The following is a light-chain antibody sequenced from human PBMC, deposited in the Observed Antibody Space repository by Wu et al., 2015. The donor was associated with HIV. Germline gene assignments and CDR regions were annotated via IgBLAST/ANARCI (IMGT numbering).Light chain of an antibody. CDR3: QQYNNWPPSVT. CDR2: KAS. Sequence: DIQMTQSPSTLSASVGDRVTITCRASQSISSWLAWYQQKPGKAPKLLIYKASSLESGVPSRFSGSGSGTEFTLTISSLQPDDFATYYCQQYNNWPPSVTFGQGTRLEIK. CDR1: QSISSW. J-gene: IGKJ5*01. V-gene: IGKV1-5*03.